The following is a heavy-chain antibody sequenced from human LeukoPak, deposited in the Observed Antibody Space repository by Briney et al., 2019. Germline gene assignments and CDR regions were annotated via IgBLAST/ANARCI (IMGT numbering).Heavy chain of an antibody. CDR2: FDPEDGET. CDR3: ATTGPVTVATTGWFDP. D-gene: IGHD5-12*01. Sequence: ASVKVSCKVFGYTLTEISIHWVRQAPGKGLEWMGGFDPEDGETIYAEKFQARVTLTEDTSRDTAHMELSSLRSEDTAVYYCATTGPVTVATTGWFDPWGQGTLVTVSS. V-gene: IGHV1-24*01. J-gene: IGHJ5*02. CDR1: GYTLTEIS.